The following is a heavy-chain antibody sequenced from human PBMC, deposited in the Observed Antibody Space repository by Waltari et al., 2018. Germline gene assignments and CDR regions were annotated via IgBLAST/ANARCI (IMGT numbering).Heavy chain of an antibody. Sequence: QVQLVQSGAEVKKPGSSVKVSCKASGGTFSSYAISWVRQAPGQGLEWMGGIIPIVGTANYAQKFQGRVTITADESTSTAYMELSSLRSEDTAVYYCARAGNDYDFWSGGAFQHWGQGTLVTVSS. CDR2: IIPIVGTA. CDR1: GGTFSSYA. J-gene: IGHJ1*01. V-gene: IGHV1-69*12. CDR3: ARAGNDYDFWSGGAFQH. D-gene: IGHD3-3*01.